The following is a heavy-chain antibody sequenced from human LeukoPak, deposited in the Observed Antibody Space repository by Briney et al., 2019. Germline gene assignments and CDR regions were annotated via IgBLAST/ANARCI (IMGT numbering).Heavy chain of an antibody. CDR3: AKEMTYYYDMDV. Sequence: AGGSLRLSCAASEFTFSSYAMSWVRQAPGQGLEWVSAISGSGSGTYYADSVKGRFTISRDNSKNTLYLQMNSLRAEDTAVYYCAKEMTYYYDMDVWGQGTTVTVSS. V-gene: IGHV3-23*01. CDR1: EFTFSSYA. J-gene: IGHJ6*02. CDR2: ISGSGSGT.